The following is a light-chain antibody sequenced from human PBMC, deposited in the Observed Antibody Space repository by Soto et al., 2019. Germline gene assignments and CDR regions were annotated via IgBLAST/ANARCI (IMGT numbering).Light chain of an antibody. Sequence: EIVLTQSRVTLSLSPGDRATLSCRASQRITNNFLAWFQQKPGLAPRLLIYGASTRASGIPDRFSGSGSGTDFALTISRLEPEDFAVYYCQQYGRSPFTFGQGTKLQIK. CDR2: GAS. CDR3: QQYGRSPFT. J-gene: IGKJ2*01. V-gene: IGKV3-20*01. CDR1: QRITNNF.